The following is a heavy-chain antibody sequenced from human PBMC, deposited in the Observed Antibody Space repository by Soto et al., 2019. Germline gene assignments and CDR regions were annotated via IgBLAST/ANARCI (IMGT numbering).Heavy chain of an antibody. CDR2: IGTAGDT. V-gene: IGHV3-13*04. CDR3: ARGALNCGGDCYSGYDAFDI. D-gene: IGHD2-21*02. Sequence: GGSLRLFCAASGFTFSSYDMHWVRQATGKGLEWVSAIGTAGDTYYPGSVKGRFTISRENAKNSLYLQMNSLRAGDTAVYYCARGALNCGGDCYSGYDAFDIWGQGTMVTVSS. J-gene: IGHJ3*02. CDR1: GFTFSSYD.